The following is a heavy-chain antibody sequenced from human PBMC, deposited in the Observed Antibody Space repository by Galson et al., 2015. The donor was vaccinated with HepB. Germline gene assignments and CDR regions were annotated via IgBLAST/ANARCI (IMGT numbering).Heavy chain of an antibody. V-gene: IGHV3-66*02. CDR1: GFTVSSNY. CDR2: IYSGGST. Sequence: SLRLSCAASGFTVSSNYMSWVRQAPGKGLEWVSVIYSGGSTYYADSVKGRFTISRDNSKNTLYLQMNSLRAEDTAVYYCARDGYSYGYSWYFDLWGRGTLVTVSS. D-gene: IGHD5-18*01. J-gene: IGHJ2*01. CDR3: ARDGYSYGYSWYFDL.